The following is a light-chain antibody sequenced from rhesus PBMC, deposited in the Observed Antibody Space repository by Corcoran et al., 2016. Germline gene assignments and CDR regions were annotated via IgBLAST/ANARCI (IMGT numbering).Light chain of an antibody. CDR3: QHGYGTPYS. CDR1: ENVNNY. V-gene: IGKV1-74*01. Sequence: DIQMTQSPSSLSASVGDRVTITCRASENVNNYLNWYQQKPGKAPKLLIYKASTWQRGVPSRFSGSGSGTVYTFTISSLQPEDVATYYCQHGYGTPYSFGQGTKVEIK. CDR2: KAS. J-gene: IGKJ2*01.